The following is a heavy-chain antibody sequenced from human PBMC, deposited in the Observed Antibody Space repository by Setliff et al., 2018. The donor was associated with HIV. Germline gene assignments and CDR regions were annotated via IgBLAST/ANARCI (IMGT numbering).Heavy chain of an antibody. CDR2: ISYTGST. Sequence: SETLSLTCAVSNGSISSGVSYWSWIRQLPGKGLEWIGHISYTGSTYYNPSLKSRLTISIDTSKNQFSLKLSSVTAADTAVYYCARERGSSSGYYYYGMDVWGQGTTVTSP. D-gene: IGHD6-6*01. V-gene: IGHV4-31*11. J-gene: IGHJ6*02. CDR1: NGSISSGVSY. CDR3: ARERGSSSGYYYYGMDV.